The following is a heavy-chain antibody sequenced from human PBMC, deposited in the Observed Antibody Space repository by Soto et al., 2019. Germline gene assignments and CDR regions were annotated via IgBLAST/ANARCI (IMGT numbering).Heavy chain of an antibody. V-gene: IGHV1-3*01. J-gene: IGHJ5*02. Sequence: QVHLVQSGAEVQKPGASVRIYCQASGYAFTTSAIHWVRQAPGQSLEWMGWINPATGDTKYSQNVRGRVTFALDTSATTAYMDLRSLASHDTAVYYCARASGRSKLLPFYFDPWGQGTQVTVSS. CDR3: ARASGRSKLLPFYFDP. CDR1: GYAFTTSA. D-gene: IGHD1-26*01. CDR2: INPATGDT.